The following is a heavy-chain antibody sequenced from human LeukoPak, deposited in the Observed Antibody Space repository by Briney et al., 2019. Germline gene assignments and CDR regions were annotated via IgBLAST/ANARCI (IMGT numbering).Heavy chain of an antibody. CDR3: AKDEYCSSTSCQYYYYYYMDV. Sequence: GGSLRLSCAASGFTFSSYGMHWVRQAPGKGLEWVAFIRYDGSNKYYADSVKGRFTISRDNSKNTLCLQMNSLRAEDTAVYYYAKDEYCSSTSCQYYYYYYMDVWGKGTTVTVSS. CDR2: IRYDGSNK. D-gene: IGHD2-2*01. V-gene: IGHV3-30*02. CDR1: GFTFSSYG. J-gene: IGHJ6*03.